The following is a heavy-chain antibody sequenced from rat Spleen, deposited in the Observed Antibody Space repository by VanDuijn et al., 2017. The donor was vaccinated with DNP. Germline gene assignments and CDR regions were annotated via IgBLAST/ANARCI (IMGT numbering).Heavy chain of an antibody. J-gene: IGHJ2*01. Sequence: EVQLVESGGDLVQPGRSLKLSCVASGFTFNNYWMTWIRHVPGKGLEWVASITSGGGSTYYPDSVKGRFTISRDDAKNTLYLQMDSLRSEDTATYYCATLMYATDYYYFHYWGQGVMVTVSS. CDR2: ITSGGGST. V-gene: IGHV5-31*01. CDR1: GFTFNNYW. CDR3: ATLMYATDYYYFHY. D-gene: IGHD1-6*01.